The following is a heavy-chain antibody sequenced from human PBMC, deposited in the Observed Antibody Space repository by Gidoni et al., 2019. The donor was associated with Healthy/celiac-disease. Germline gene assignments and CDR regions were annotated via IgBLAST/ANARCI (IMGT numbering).Heavy chain of an antibody. CDR1: GYTFTSYG. CDR2: ISAYNGNT. J-gene: IGHJ4*02. CDR3: AREWDYYDSSGYCDY. D-gene: IGHD3-22*01. V-gene: IGHV1-18*01. Sequence: QVQLGQSGAEVKKPGASVKVYCKASGYTFTSYGISWVRQAPGQGLEWMGWISAYNGNTNYAQQLQGRVTMTTDTSTSTAYMELRSLRSDDTAVYYCAREWDYYDSSGYCDYWGQGTLVTVSS.